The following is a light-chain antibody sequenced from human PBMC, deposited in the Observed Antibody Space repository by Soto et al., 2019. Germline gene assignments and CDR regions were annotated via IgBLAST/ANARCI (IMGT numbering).Light chain of an antibody. CDR3: QQYGSSGT. J-gene: IGKJ1*01. CDR2: DGF. CDR1: QSISGA. V-gene: IGKV3D-20*01. Sequence: IVMTQSPATLSVSPGGRATLSCRASQSISGALAWYQQKPALAPRLLIYDGFLRATGIPDRFSGSGSGTEFTLTISRLEPEDFAVYYCQQYGSSGTVGQGTKVDIK.